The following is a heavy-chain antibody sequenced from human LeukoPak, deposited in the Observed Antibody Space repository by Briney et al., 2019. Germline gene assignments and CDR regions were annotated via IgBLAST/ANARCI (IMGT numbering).Heavy chain of an antibody. Sequence: GGSLRLSCAASGFTFSSYAMSWVRQAPGKGLEWVSAISGSGGSTYYAGSVKGRFTISRDNSKNTLYLQMDSLRAEDTAVYYCAGLVPARSFDYWGQGTLVTVSS. D-gene: IGHD2-2*01. J-gene: IGHJ4*02. CDR1: GFTFSSYA. V-gene: IGHV3-23*01. CDR3: AGLVPARSFDY. CDR2: ISGSGGST.